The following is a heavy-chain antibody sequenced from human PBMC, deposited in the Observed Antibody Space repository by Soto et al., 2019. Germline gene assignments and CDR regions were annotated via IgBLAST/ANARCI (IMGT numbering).Heavy chain of an antibody. D-gene: IGHD3-10*01. J-gene: IGHJ4*02. CDR2: ISGSGGST. V-gene: IGHV3-23*01. CDR1: GFTFSSYA. Sequence: EVQLLESGGGLVQPGGSLRLSCAASGFTFSSYAMSWVRQAPGKGLEWVSAISGSGGSTYYADSVKGRFTISRDNSKNTLYLQMNSLRAEDTDVYYCAKGITLLLWFGELFPGIDYWGQGTLVTVSS. CDR3: AKGITLLLWFGELFPGIDY.